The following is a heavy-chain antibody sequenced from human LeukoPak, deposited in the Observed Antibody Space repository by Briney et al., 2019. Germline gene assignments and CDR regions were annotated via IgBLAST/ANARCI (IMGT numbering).Heavy chain of an antibody. CDR1: GGSISSDSHY. V-gene: IGHV4-61*02. CDR2: VHTSGST. D-gene: IGHD5-24*01. CDR3: ATQGRNYPYYFDF. Sequence: KPSETLSLTCAVSGGSISSDSHYWTWIRQPAGEGLEWIGRVHTSGSTDYKSSLNSRVTTSVHTSRNQFSLKLSSVTAADTAVYYCATQGRNYPYYFDFWGQGILVTVSS. J-gene: IGHJ4*02.